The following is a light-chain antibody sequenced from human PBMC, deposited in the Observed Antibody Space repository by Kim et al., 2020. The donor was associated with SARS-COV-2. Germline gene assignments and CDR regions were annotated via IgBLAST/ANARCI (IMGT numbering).Light chain of an antibody. Sequence: SVTISCTGTSSDVGGFNYVSWYQQHPGKAPRLMIYGVTKRPSGVPDRFSGSKSGNTASLTISGLQAEDEADYYCCSYAGSYTFVVFAGGTKLTVL. CDR1: SSDVGGFNY. V-gene: IGLV2-11*01. CDR3: CSYAGSYTFVV. CDR2: GVT. J-gene: IGLJ2*01.